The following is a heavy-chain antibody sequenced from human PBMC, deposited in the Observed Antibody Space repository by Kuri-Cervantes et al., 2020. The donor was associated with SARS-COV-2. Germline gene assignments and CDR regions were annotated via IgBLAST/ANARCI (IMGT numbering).Heavy chain of an antibody. D-gene: IGHD2-2*01. CDR1: GYTFTGYY. CDR2: IIPIFGTA. J-gene: IGHJ2*01. Sequence: SVKVSCKASGYTFTGYYMHWVRQAPGQGLEWMGGIIPIFGTANYAQKFQGRVTITADKSTSTAYMELSSLRSEDTAVYYCARTGKLSRPSSQVVPAGSDWYFDLWGRGTLVTVSS. V-gene: IGHV1-69*06. CDR3: ARTGKLSRPSSQVVPAGSDWYFDL.